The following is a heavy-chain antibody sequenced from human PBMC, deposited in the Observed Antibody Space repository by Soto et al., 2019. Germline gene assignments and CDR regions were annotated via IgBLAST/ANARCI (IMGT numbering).Heavy chain of an antibody. CDR2: IKSKTDGGTT. D-gene: IGHD3-10*01. J-gene: IGHJ6*03. CDR3: TTPFPSLWFGESDYYYYMDV. Sequence: GGSLRLSCAASGFTFSNAWMSWVRQAPGKGLEWVGRIKSKTDGGTTDYAAPVKGRFTISRDDSKNTLDQQMNSLKTEDTAVYYCTTPFPSLWFGESDYYYYMDVWGKGTTVTVSS. V-gene: IGHV3-15*01. CDR1: GFTFSNAW.